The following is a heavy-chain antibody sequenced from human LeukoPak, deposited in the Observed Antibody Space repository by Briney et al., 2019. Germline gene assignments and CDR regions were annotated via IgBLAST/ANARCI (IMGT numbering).Heavy chain of an antibody. CDR2: IYPGDSET. CDR1: GYRFTKEW. J-gene: IGHJ4*02. Sequence: GESLKISCKAPGYRFTKEWIAWVRQMPGKGLEWMGIIYPGDSETRYSPSFQGQVTISADKSISTAYLQWSSLKASDTAMYYCARGNIDYYDSSGYGFWGQGTLVTVSS. V-gene: IGHV5-51*01. D-gene: IGHD3-22*01. CDR3: ARGNIDYYDSSGYGF.